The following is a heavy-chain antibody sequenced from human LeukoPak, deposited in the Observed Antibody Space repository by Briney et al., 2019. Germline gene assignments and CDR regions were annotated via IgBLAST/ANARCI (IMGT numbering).Heavy chain of an antibody. J-gene: IGHJ3*02. V-gene: IGHV1-8*01. Sequence: ASVKVSCKASGYTFTSYDINWVRQATGQGLEWMGWMNPNSGNTGYAQKFQGRATMTRNTSISTAYMELSSLRSEDTAVYYCAMHCSGGSCYGPDAFDIWGQGTMVTVSS. CDR1: GYTFTSYD. D-gene: IGHD2-15*01. CDR3: AMHCSGGSCYGPDAFDI. CDR2: MNPNSGNT.